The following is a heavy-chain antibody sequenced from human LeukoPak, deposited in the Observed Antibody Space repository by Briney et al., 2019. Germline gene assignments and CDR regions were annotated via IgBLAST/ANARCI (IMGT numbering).Heavy chain of an antibody. D-gene: IGHD2-2*01. CDR1: GFTFSSYA. CDR2: ISGSGGST. Sequence: TGGSLRLSCAASGFTFSSYAMSWVRQAPGKGLECVSAISGSGGSTYYADSVKGRFTISRDNSKNTLYLQINSLRAEDTAVYYCASVVPDAASPQYYFDYRGQGTLVTVSS. J-gene: IGHJ4*02. V-gene: IGHV3-23*01. CDR3: ASVVPDAASPQYYFDY.